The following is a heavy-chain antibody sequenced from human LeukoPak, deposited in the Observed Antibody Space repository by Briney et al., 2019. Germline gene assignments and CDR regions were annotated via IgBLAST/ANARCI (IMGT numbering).Heavy chain of an antibody. CDR3: ARGGDYDILTGYLPSNWFDP. V-gene: IGHV1-69*06. D-gene: IGHD3-9*01. CDR1: GGTFSSYA. CDR2: ITPIFGTA. J-gene: IGHJ5*02. Sequence: ASVKVSCKASGGTFSSYAISWVRQAPGQGLEWMGGITPIFGTANYAQKFQGRVTITADKSTSTAYMELSSLRSEDTAVYYCARGGDYDILTGYLPSNWFDPWGQGTLVTVSS.